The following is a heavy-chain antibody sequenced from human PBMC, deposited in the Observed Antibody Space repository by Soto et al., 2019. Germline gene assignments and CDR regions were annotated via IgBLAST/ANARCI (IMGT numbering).Heavy chain of an antibody. CDR2: IYYSGST. D-gene: IGHD3-3*01. Sequence: PSETLSLTCTVSGGSISSYYWSWIRQPPGKGLEWIGYIYYSGSTNYNPSLKSRVTISVDTSKNQFSLKLSSVTAADTAVYYCARRGVDYDFWSGPSSPDYYYYMDVWGKGTPVTVSS. CDR1: GGSISSYY. J-gene: IGHJ6*03. CDR3: ARRGVDYDFWSGPSSPDYYYYMDV. V-gene: IGHV4-59*08.